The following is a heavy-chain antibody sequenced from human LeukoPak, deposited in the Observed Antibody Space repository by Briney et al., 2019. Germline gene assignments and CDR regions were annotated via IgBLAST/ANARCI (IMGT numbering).Heavy chain of an antibody. Sequence: PSETLSLTCTVSGGSIGTFYWSWIRRPPGKGLEWIGYIYYTGSTNYNPSLKSRVTISVDTSKNQFSLKLSSVTAADTAVYYCARGEYSSSWYGDYYYGMDVWGQGTTVTVSS. CDR2: IYYTGST. J-gene: IGHJ6*02. CDR3: ARGEYSSSWYGDYYYGMDV. V-gene: IGHV4-59*12. CDR1: GGSIGTFY. D-gene: IGHD6-13*01.